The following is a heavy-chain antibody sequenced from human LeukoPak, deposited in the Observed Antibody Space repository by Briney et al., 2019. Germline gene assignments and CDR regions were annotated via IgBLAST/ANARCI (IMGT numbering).Heavy chain of an antibody. V-gene: IGHV3-21*06. CDR2: IGGSGSAT. Sequence: GGSLRLSCSTFGFNFANYGVSWFRQAPGQGLEWVSSIGGSGSATFYADSVRGRFTVSRDNAKNSLFLQLNSLRAEDSAVYYCAKDKFDYDSTGYPYDYWGQGVLVTVSS. CDR1: GFNFANYG. J-gene: IGHJ4*02. CDR3: AKDKFDYDSTGYPYDY. D-gene: IGHD3-22*01.